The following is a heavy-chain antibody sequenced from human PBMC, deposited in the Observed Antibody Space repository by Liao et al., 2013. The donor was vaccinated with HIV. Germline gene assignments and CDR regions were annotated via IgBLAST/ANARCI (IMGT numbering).Heavy chain of an antibody. CDR2: INHSGST. CDR3: ARGSRLRLGLVDY. D-gene: IGHD3-16*01. Sequence: QVQLQQWGAGLLKPSETLSLTCAVYGVSFSGYYWSWIRQPPGKGLEWIGEINHSGSTNYNPSLKSRVTISVDTSKNQFSLKLSSVTAADTAVYYCARGSRLRLGLVDYWGQGTLVTVSS. CDR1: GVSFSGYY. V-gene: IGHV4-34*01. J-gene: IGHJ4*02.